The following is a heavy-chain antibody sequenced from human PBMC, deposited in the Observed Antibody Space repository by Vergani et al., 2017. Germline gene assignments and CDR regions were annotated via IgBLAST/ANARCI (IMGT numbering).Heavy chain of an antibody. CDR3: AKSYYDSSGYYDY. CDR2: IYHSGST. V-gene: IGHV4-4*03. Sequence: QVQLQESGPGLVKPPGTLSLTCAVSGGSISGTNWWSWVRQSPGKGLEWIGEIYHSGSTNYNPSLKSRVTISVDKSKNQFSLKLSSVTAADTAVYYCAKSYYDSSGYYDYWGQGTLVTVSS. CDR1: GGSISGTNW. J-gene: IGHJ4*02. D-gene: IGHD3-22*01.